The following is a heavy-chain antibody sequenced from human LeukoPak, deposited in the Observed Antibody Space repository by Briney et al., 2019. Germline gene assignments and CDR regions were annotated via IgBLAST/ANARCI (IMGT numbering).Heavy chain of an antibody. J-gene: IGHJ4*02. Sequence: AASVNVSCKSSGYTFTGYYMHWVRQAPGQGLEWMGRINPNSGGTNYAQKFQGRVTMTRDTSISTAYMELSRLRSDDTAVYYCARVRDCSSTGCYLFDYWGQGTLVTVSS. D-gene: IGHD2-2*01. CDR2: INPNSGGT. CDR3: ARVRDCSSTGCYLFDY. V-gene: IGHV1-2*06. CDR1: GYTFTGYY.